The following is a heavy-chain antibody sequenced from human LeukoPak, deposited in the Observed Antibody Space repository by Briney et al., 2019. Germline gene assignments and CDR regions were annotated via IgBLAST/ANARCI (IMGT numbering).Heavy chain of an antibody. V-gene: IGHV4-59*12. CDR1: GGSISSYY. CDR3: ARDGTYYYDSSGPPTNFDI. D-gene: IGHD3-22*01. Sequence: LPETLSLTCTVSGGSISSYYWSWLRQPPGKGLEWIGYIYYSGSTNYNPSLKSRVTISVDTSKNQFSLKLSSVTAADTAVYYCARDGTYYYDSSGPPTNFDIWGQGTMVTVSS. J-gene: IGHJ3*02. CDR2: IYYSGST.